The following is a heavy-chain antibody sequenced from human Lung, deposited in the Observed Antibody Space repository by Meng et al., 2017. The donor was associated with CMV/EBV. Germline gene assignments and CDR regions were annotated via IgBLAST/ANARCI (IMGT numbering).Heavy chain of an antibody. CDR3: ARDVSPRSSAYFAIYYFYALDF. CDR2: ISNSGAYI. D-gene: IGHD2-21*01. Sequence: GESLKISCAASGFTFSSYSMNWVRQAPGKGLEWVSSISNSGAYIYYADSVKGRFTISRDNAQNSLFLHMNSLRAEDSAVYYCARDVSPRSSAYFAIYYFYALDFWGQGTTVTVSS. CDR1: GFTFSSYS. J-gene: IGHJ6*02. V-gene: IGHV3-21*01.